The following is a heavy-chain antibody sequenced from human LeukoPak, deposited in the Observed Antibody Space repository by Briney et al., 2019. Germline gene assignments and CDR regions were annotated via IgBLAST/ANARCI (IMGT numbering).Heavy chain of an antibody. Sequence: GGSLRLSCAASGSTFSSYAMHWVRQAPGKGLEWVAVISYDGSNKYYADSVKGRFTISRDNSKNTLYLQMNSLRAEDTAVYYCARERYSGSYSIAFDYWGQGTLVTVSS. CDR2: ISYDGSNK. D-gene: IGHD3-10*01. CDR1: GSTFSSYA. V-gene: IGHV3-30*04. CDR3: ARERYSGSYSIAFDY. J-gene: IGHJ4*02.